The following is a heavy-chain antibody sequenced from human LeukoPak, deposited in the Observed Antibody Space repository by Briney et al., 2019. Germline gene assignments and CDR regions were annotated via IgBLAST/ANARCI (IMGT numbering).Heavy chain of an antibody. CDR2: IYPDGSS. CDR3: ARDRIGRSKDH. J-gene: IGHJ4*02. D-gene: IGHD1-14*01. Sequence: GGSLRLSCAVSGLTLSNNYTSWVRQAPGEGLEWVSVIYPDGSSYYTDSVKGRFTISRDNSKNTVYLQMNSLRVDDTAVYFCARDRIGRSKDHWGQGSLVTVSS. V-gene: IGHV3-53*01. CDR1: GLTLSNNY.